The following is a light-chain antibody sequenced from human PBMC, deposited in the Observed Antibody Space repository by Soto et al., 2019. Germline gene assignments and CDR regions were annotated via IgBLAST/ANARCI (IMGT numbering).Light chain of an antibody. CDR3: QQYNTYSPSIT. CDR2: DAS. J-gene: IGKJ5*01. CDR1: QSISSW. Sequence: DIQMTQSPSTLSASVGDRVTITCRASQSISSWLAWYQQKPGKAPKLLIYDASILEREVPSRFSGSGSGAEFTLTISSLQPDDFATYYCQQYNTYSPSITFGQGTRLEIK. V-gene: IGKV1-5*01.